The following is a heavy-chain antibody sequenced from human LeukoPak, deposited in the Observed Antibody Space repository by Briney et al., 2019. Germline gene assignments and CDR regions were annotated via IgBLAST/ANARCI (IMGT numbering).Heavy chain of an antibody. Sequence: PGRSLRLSCAASGFTFSDYYMSWVRQAPGKGLEWVANIKQDGSQKFYVDSVKGRFTISRDNAKNSLNLQMNSLRAEDTAVYYCARYYYDSGHFDYWGQGTLVTVSS. J-gene: IGHJ4*02. CDR3: ARYYYDSGHFDY. CDR2: IKQDGSQK. D-gene: IGHD3-10*01. V-gene: IGHV3-7*01. CDR1: GFTFSDYY.